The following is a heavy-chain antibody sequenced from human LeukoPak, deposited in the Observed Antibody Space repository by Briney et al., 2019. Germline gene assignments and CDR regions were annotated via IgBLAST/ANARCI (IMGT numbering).Heavy chain of an antibody. D-gene: IGHD4-17*01. CDR3: ARDYYGDYPYYFDY. V-gene: IGHV3-7*03. CDR1: GFTFSRYW. CDR2: IEQDGSEK. J-gene: IGHJ4*02. Sequence: TGGSLRLSCAVSGFTFSRYWMSWVRQAPGKGLEWVANIEQDGSEKYYVDSVKGRFTISRDNAKNSVYLQMNSLRAEDTAIYYCARDYYGDYPYYFDYWGQGTLVTVSS.